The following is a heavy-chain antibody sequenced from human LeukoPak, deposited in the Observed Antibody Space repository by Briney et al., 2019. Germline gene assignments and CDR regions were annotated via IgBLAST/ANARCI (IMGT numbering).Heavy chain of an antibody. CDR2: INPNSGGT. D-gene: IGHD3-10*01. Sequence: GASVKVSCKASGYTFTGYYMHWVRQAPGQGLEWMGWINPNSGGTNYAQKFQGRVTMTRDTSISTAYMELSRLRSDDTAVYYCARDRVLWFGEFDFVYWGQGTLVTVSS. CDR3: ARDRVLWFGEFDFVY. CDR1: GYTFTGYY. J-gene: IGHJ4*02. V-gene: IGHV1-2*02.